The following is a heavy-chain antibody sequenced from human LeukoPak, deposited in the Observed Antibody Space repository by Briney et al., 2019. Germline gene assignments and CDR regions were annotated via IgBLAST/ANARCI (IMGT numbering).Heavy chain of an antibody. Sequence: GASVKVSCKASGYTFTCYYMHWVRQAPGQGLEWMGWINPNSGGTNYAQKFQGRVTMTRDTSISTAYMELSRLRSDDTAVYYCARDLYVVVPAATRSRGPLDYWGQGTLVTVSS. D-gene: IGHD2-2*01. V-gene: IGHV1-2*02. CDR1: GYTFTCYY. J-gene: IGHJ4*02. CDR2: INPNSGGT. CDR3: ARDLYVVVPAATRSRGPLDY.